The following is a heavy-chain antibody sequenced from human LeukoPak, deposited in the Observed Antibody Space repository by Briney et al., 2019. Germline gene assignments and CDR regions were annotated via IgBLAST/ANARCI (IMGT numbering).Heavy chain of an antibody. Sequence: GGSLRLSCVVYGLTFSSYGMGWVRQAPGDGLEWDSAISGSGGSTYYADSVKGRFTISRDNSKNTLYLQMNSLRAEDTAVYYCAKDRSYNWNDVFDYWGQGTLVTVSS. V-gene: IGHV3-23*01. CDR3: AKDRSYNWNDVFDY. CDR2: ISGSGGST. J-gene: IGHJ4*02. D-gene: IGHD1-20*01. CDR1: GLTFSSYG.